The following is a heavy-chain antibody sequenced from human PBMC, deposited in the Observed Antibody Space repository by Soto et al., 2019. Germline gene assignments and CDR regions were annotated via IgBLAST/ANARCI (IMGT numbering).Heavy chain of an antibody. CDR2: ISSSSSYI. D-gene: IGHD1-26*01. V-gene: IGHV3-21*01. Sequence: PGGSLRLSCAASGFTFSSYSMNWVRQAPGKGLEWVSSISSSSSYIYYADSVKGRFTISGDNAKNSLYLQMNSLRAEDTAVYYCARDPIVGATKYNWFDPWGQGTLVTVSS. J-gene: IGHJ5*02. CDR3: ARDPIVGATKYNWFDP. CDR1: GFTFSSYS.